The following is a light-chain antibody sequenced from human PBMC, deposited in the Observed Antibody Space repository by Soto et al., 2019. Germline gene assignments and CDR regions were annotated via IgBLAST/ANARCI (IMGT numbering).Light chain of an antibody. Sequence: DFVMTQTPLSSPVTLGQPASISCRSSHCLLHSNENTDLSWLQQRPGKPPRLLIYKISIRLSGVPDRFSGSGAGTDFTLKISRVEAEDVGVYFCMQGTEFPLTFAGGTKVDIK. CDR3: MQGTEFPLT. V-gene: IGKV2-24*01. CDR1: HCLLHSNENTD. CDR2: KIS. J-gene: IGKJ4*01.